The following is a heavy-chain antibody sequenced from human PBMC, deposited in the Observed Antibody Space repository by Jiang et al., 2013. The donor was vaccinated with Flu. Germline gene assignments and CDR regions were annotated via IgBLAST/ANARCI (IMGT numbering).Heavy chain of an antibody. D-gene: IGHD3-16*01. CDR1: DSPSVAMA. CDR2: IWYDGSNK. V-gene: IGHV3-33*01. Sequence: GRSRRDSPVQRLDSPSVAMACTGSARLQGKGLEWVAVIWYDGSNKYYADSVKGRFTISRDNSKNTLYLQMNSLRAEDTAVYYCARVRTPWGRTPDYFDYWGQGTLVTVSS. J-gene: IGHJ4*02. CDR3: ARVRTPWGRTPDYFDY.